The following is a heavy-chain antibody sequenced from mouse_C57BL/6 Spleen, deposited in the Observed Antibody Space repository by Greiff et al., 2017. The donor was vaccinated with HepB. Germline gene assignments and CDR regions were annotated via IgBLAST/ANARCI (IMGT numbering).Heavy chain of an antibody. Sequence: EVKVVESGGGLVKPGGSLKLSCAASGFTFSDYGMHWVRQAPEKGLEWVAYISSGSSTIDYADTVKGRFTISRDNAKNTLFLQMTSLRSEDTAMYYCARAANFAWFAYWGQGTLVTVSA. V-gene: IGHV5-17*01. CDR1: GFTFSDYG. D-gene: IGHD4-1*01. J-gene: IGHJ3*01. CDR3: ARAANFAWFAY. CDR2: ISSGSSTI.